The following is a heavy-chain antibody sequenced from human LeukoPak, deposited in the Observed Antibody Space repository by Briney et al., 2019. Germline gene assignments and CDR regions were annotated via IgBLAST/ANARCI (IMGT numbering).Heavy chain of an antibody. J-gene: IGHJ3*02. CDR2: ISSSSSYI. V-gene: IGHV3-21*01. D-gene: IGHD3-22*01. Sequence: GGSLRLSCAASGFTFSSYSMNWVRQAPGKVLEWVSSISSSSSYIYYADSVKGRFTISRDNAKNSLYLQMNSLRAEDTAVYYCARGQNSGPYDSSPAAFDIWGQGTMVTVSS. CDR3: ARGQNSGPYDSSPAAFDI. CDR1: GFTFSSYS.